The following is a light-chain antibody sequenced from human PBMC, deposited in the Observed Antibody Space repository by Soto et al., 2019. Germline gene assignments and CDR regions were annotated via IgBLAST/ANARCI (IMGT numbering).Light chain of an antibody. Sequence: EIVLTQSPGTLSLSPGERATLSCRASQSVSSSHLAWYQQKPGQAPRLLIYGASSRATGIPDRFSGSGSGTDFTLTIGRLEPEDFAVYYCQQYATSRAFGQGTKVDIK. J-gene: IGKJ1*01. CDR3: QQYATSRA. V-gene: IGKV3-20*01. CDR1: QSVSSSH. CDR2: GAS.